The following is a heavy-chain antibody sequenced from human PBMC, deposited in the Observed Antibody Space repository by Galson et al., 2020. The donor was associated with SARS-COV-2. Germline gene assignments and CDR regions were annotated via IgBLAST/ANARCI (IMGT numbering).Heavy chain of an antibody. V-gene: IGHV3-30*18. J-gene: IGHJ6*02. CDR1: GFTFNNYA. CDR3: AKAAGLLHIYCSSSGLDV. Sequence: TGGSLRLSCAASGFTFNNYAMHWVRQAPGKELEWVAFISYEGSKKFYSDSVKGRFTVSRDSSQNTLNLQMDNLRGEDTAVYYCAKAAGLLHIYCSSSGLDVWGQGTTVTVAS. D-gene: IGHD2-21*01. CDR2: ISYEGSKK.